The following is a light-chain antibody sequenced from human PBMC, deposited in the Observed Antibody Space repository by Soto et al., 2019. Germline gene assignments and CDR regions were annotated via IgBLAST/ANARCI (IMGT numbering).Light chain of an antibody. CDR3: QQYNNWPLT. V-gene: IGKV3-15*01. Sequence: ETVMTQSPANLSVSPGERATLSCRASQSVSSNLAWYQQKPGQAPRLLIYGASTRATGIPARYSGSGSGTEFTLTISSLQSEDFAIYYCQQYNNWPLTFGGGTKVENK. J-gene: IGKJ4*01. CDR1: QSVSSN. CDR2: GAS.